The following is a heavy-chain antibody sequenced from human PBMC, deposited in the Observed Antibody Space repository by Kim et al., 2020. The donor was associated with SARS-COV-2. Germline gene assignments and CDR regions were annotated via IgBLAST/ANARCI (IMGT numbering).Heavy chain of an antibody. D-gene: IGHD6-19*01. CDR2: IYYSGST. Sequence: SETLSLTCTVSGGSISSYYWSWIRQPPGKGLEWIGYIYYSGSTNYNPSLKSRVTISVDTSKNQFSLKLSSVTAADTAVYYCATKYSSGWGPFDYWGQGTLVTVSS. V-gene: IGHV4-59*13. CDR3: ATKYSSGWGPFDY. CDR1: GGSISSYY. J-gene: IGHJ4*02.